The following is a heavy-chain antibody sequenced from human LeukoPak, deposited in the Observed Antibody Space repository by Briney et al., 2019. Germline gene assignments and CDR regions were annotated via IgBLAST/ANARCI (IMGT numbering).Heavy chain of an antibody. CDR1: GFTFSDAW. CDR2: IKSKTDGGTT. D-gene: IGHD2-2*01. J-gene: IGHJ6*03. CDR3: TTAVDFCSSTSCYAGHYYYYMDV. V-gene: IGHV3-15*01. Sequence: GGSLRPSCAASGFTFSDAWMSWVRQAPGKGLEWVGRIKSKTDGGTTDYAAPVKGRFTISRDDSKNTLYLQMNSLKTEDTAVYYCTTAVDFCSSTSCYAGHYYYYMDVWGKGTTVTVSS.